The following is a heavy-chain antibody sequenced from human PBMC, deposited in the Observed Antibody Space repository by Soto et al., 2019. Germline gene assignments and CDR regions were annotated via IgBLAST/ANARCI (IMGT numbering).Heavy chain of an antibody. CDR3: ARISIAATGHYYYGMDV. V-gene: IGHV4-4*07. J-gene: IGHJ6*02. D-gene: IGHD6-13*01. CDR2: IYTSGST. Sequence: SLTCTVSSVCIISYYWSLIRQPAGKGLEWIGRIYTSGSTNYNPPLKSRVTMSVDTSKNQFSLKLSSVTAADTAVYYCARISIAATGHYYYGMDVWGQGTTVTVSS. CDR1: SVCIISYY.